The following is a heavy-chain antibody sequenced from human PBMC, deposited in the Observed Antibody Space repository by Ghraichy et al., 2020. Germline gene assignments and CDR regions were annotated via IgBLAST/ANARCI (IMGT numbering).Heavy chain of an antibody. CDR1: GGSISSGDYS. Sequence: TLSLTCTVSGGSISSGDYSWNWLRQPPGKGLEWIGHIYYSGSTYYNPSYNPSLKSRVTISVDTSEYQFSLKVSSVTAADTAVYFCTRGEHTWGQGTLVTVSS. V-gene: IGHV4-30-4*08. D-gene: IGHD1/OR15-1a*01. CDR3: TRGEHT. CDR2: IYYSGST. J-gene: IGHJ4*02.